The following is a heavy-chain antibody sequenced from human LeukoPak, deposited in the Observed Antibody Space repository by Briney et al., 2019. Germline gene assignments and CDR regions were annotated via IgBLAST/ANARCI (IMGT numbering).Heavy chain of an antibody. J-gene: IGHJ4*02. V-gene: IGHV3-74*01. CDR2: ISGDGTTT. CDR1: GFAFSNYW. CDR3: ARSQFDY. Sequence: PGGSLRLSCAASGFAFSNYWMLWVRQAPGKGLVWVSRISGDGTTTTYADSVKGRFTISRDNAKNILYLQMNSLRAEDTAIYYCARSQFDYWGQGILVTVSS.